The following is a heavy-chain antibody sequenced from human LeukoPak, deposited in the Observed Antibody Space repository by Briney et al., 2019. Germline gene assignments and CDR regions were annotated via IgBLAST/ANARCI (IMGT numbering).Heavy chain of an antibody. V-gene: IGHV3-7*01. CDR2: IKEDGGEK. CDR3: AREGWFGELLSHPFDS. CDR1: GFTSSRYW. J-gene: IGHJ4*02. D-gene: IGHD3-10*01. Sequence: GGSLRLSCAASGFTSSRYWMSWVRQAPGKGLEWVANIKEDGGEKYYVDSVKGRFTISRDTADNSLYLQMNSLRAEDTAVYHCAREGWFGELLSHPFDSWGQGTLVTVSS.